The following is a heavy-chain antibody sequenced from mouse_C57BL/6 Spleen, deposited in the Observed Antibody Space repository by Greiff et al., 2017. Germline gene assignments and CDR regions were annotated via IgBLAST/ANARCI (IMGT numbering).Heavy chain of an antibody. CDR1: GYAFTNYL. J-gene: IGHJ2*01. Sequence: QVQLQQSGAELVRPGTSVKVSCKASGYAFTNYLIEWVKQRPGQGLEWIGVINPGSGGTNYNEKFKGKATLTADKSSSTAYMQLSSLTSEDSAVYFCARRGGAFDYWGQGTTLTVSS. CDR3: ARRGGAFDY. V-gene: IGHV1-54*01. CDR2: INPGSGGT. D-gene: IGHD3-1*01.